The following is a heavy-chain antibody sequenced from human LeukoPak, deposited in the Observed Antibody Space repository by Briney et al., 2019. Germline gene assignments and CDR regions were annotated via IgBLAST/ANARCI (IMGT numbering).Heavy chain of an antibody. J-gene: IGHJ6*03. D-gene: IGHD3-22*01. CDR1: GGSFSGYY. Sequence: SETLSLTCAVYGGSFSGYYWSWIRQPPGKGLEWIGEINHSGSTNYNPSLKSRGTISVDTSKNQFSLKLSSVTAADTAVYYCARGSGGYYLYYYYYYMDVWGKGTTVTVSS. V-gene: IGHV4-34*01. CDR3: ARGSGGYYLYYYYYYMDV. CDR2: INHSGST.